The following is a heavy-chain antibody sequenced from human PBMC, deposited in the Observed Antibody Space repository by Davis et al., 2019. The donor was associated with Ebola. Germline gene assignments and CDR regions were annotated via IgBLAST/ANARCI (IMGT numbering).Heavy chain of an antibody. CDR3: ARDIAVAGTGDY. V-gene: IGHV3-30-3*01. CDR2: ISYDGSNK. Sequence: PGGSLRLSCAASGFTFSSYAMHWVRQAPGKGLEWVAVISYDGSNKYYADSVKGRFTISRDNSKNMLYLQMNSLRAEDTAVYYCARDIAVAGTGDYWGQGTLVTVSS. CDR1: GFTFSSYA. D-gene: IGHD6-19*01. J-gene: IGHJ4*02.